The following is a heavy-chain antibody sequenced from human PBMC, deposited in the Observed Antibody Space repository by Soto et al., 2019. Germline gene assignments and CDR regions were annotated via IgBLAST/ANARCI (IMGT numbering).Heavy chain of an antibody. CDR3: AKDRVTGDYVVNAVDI. Sequence: EVQLLESGGGLVQPGGSLRLSCAASGFTFSVFAMSWVRQAPGKGLELVSTISGRGENTYYADSVKGRFTISRDNSKNTLNLQMNSLRGEDTAVYYCAKDRVTGDYVVNAVDIWGQGTMVTVAS. V-gene: IGHV3-23*01. J-gene: IGHJ3*02. CDR1: GFTFSVFA. D-gene: IGHD7-27*01. CDR2: ISGRGENT.